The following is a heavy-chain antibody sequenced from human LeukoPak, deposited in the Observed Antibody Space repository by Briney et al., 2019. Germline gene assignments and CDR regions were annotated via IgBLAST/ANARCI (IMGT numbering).Heavy chain of an antibody. V-gene: IGHV1-69*05. J-gene: IGHJ4*02. CDR1: GGSFSSYA. Sequence: GASVKVSCKASGGSFSSYAISWVRQAPGQGLEWMGRIIPIFGTANYAQKFQGRVTITTDESTSTAYMELSSLRSEDTAVYYCARSYYDTSGYYYGLYFWGQGTLVTVSS. CDR2: IIPIFGTA. CDR3: ARSYYDTSGYYYGLYF. D-gene: IGHD3-22*01.